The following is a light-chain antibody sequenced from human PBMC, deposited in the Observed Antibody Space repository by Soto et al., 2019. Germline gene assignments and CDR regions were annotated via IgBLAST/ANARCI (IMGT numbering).Light chain of an antibody. J-gene: IGLJ3*02. CDR2: SNI. CDR3: AGWDDSLNGWV. CDR1: SSNIGRYA. Sequence: QAVVTQPPSASGTPGQRVTISCSGSSSNIGRYAINWYQQLPGAAPKVVIFSNINRPSGVPDRFSGSKSGTSASLAISGLQSEDEADYYCAGWDDSLNGWVFGGGTQLTVL. V-gene: IGLV1-44*01.